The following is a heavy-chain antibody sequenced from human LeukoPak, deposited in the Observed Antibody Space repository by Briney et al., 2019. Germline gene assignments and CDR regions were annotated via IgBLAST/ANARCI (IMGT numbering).Heavy chain of an antibody. J-gene: IGHJ4*02. D-gene: IGHD3-22*01. Sequence: GGSLRLSCTTSGFNFSEHALSWVRQAPGKGLEWVGFIRNQEYDGTTEYAASVKGRFFMSRDDSKSVAFLQMNSLKIEDTAIYYCSSQPHYYGSRDYLDYWGQGTLVTVSS. V-gene: IGHV3-49*04. CDR3: SSQPHYYGSRDYLDY. CDR2: IRNQEYDGTT. CDR1: GFNFSEHA.